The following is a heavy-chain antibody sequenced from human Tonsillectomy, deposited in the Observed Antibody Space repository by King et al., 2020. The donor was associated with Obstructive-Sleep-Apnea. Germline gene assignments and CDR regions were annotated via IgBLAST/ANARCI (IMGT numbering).Heavy chain of an antibody. Sequence: PLQESGPGLVKPSETLSLTCTVSGGSMSSYYWSWIRQPPGKGLEWIGYIYYSGSTNYNPSLKSRVTISVDTSKTQFSLSLNSVTAADTAIYYCARAMPANHLTYGLDVWGQGTTVTVSS. J-gene: IGHJ6*02. CDR2: IYYSGST. CDR3: ARAMPANHLTYGLDV. D-gene: IGHD1-14*01. V-gene: IGHV4-59*01. CDR1: GGSMSSYY.